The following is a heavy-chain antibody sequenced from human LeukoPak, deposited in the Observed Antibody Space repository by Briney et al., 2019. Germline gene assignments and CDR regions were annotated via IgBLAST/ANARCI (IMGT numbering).Heavy chain of an antibody. J-gene: IGHJ6*03. CDR3: ARLGHCGETNCYSDFYYMDV. CDR2: IIPVFEKP. V-gene: IGHV1-69*13. D-gene: IGHD2-21*01. Sequence: ASVKVSCKASGGTFSNFAVSWVRQAPGQGLEWMGGIIPVFEKPNYARKFQDRVTITADESTATAYMELSSLTSEDTAIYFCARLGHCGETNCYSDFYYMDVWGKGTTVIVSS. CDR1: GGTFSNFA.